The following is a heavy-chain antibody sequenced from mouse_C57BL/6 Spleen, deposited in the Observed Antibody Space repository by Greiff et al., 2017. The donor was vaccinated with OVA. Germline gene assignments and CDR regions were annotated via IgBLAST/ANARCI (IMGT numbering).Heavy chain of an antibody. V-gene: IGHV1-81*01. CDR1: GYTFTRHV. Sequence: VQLQQSGAELARPGASVKLSCKASGYTFTRHVISWVKQRTGQGLEWIGEIYPRSGNTYYNEQFKGQATLTADKSSSTAYMELRSLTSEDSAVYCCAHYYGSSDGWYCDVWGTGTTVTVSS. CDR3: AHYYGSSDGWYCDV. J-gene: IGHJ1*03. CDR2: IYPRSGNT. D-gene: IGHD1-1*01.